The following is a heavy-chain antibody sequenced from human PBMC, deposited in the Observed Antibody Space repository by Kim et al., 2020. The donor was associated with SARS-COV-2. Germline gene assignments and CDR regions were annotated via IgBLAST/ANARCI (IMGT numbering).Heavy chain of an antibody. Sequence: NPSLKSRVTISVDTSKNQFSLKLSSVTAADTAVYYCAWGAGTTRLDAFDIWGQGTMVTVSS. D-gene: IGHD1-1*01. CDR3: AWGAGTTRLDAFDI. J-gene: IGHJ3*02. V-gene: IGHV4-31*02.